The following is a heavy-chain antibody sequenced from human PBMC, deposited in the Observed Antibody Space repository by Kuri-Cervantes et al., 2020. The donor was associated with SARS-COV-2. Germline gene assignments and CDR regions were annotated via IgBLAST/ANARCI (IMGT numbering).Heavy chain of an antibody. CDR3: AKELLWFGDLHGGYFDY. Sequence: SVKVSCKASGGTFSSYTISWVRQAPGQGLEWMGGIITAFGTVNYAQKFQDRVTLIADKSTSTVFMELSRLSSEDTAVYYCAKELLWFGDLHGGYFDYWGQGTLVTVSS. CDR2: IITAFGTV. CDR1: GGTFSSYT. V-gene: IGHV1-69*06. D-gene: IGHD3-10*01. J-gene: IGHJ4*02.